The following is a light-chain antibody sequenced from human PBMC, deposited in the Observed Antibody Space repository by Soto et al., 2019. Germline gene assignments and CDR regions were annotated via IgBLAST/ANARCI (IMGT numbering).Light chain of an antibody. V-gene: IGLV2-14*01. CDR1: SSDIGIYKY. CDR3: SSYAGSSTL. CDR2: EVT. J-gene: IGLJ2*01. Sequence: QSALTQPASVSGSPGQSIAISCTGSSSDIGIYKYVSWYQQHPGKVPKLIIYEVTNRPSGVSNRFSGSKSGNTASLTISGLQAEDEADYYCSSYAGSSTLFGGGTKLTVL.